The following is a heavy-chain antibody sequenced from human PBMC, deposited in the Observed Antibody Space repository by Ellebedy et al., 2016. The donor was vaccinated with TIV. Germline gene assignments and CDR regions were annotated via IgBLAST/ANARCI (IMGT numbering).Heavy chain of an antibody. J-gene: IGHJ5*02. D-gene: IGHD1-26*01. Sequence: ASVKVSXXASGYTFTSYDINWVRQATGQGLEWMGGFDPEDGETIYAQKFQGRVTMTEDTSTDTAYMELSSLRSEDTAVYYCATVEVGATQNDNWFNPWGQGTLVTVSS. V-gene: IGHV1-24*01. CDR3: ATVEVGATQNDNWFNP. CDR1: GYTFTSYD. CDR2: FDPEDGET.